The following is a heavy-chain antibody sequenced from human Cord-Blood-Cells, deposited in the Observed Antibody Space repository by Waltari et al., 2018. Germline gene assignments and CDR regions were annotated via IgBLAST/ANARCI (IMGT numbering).Heavy chain of an antibody. V-gene: IGHV4-38-2*01. Sequence: QVQLQESGPGLVKPSETLSLTCAVSGYSISSGYYWGWNRQPPGQGLEWIGSIYHSGSTYYNPSLKSRVTISVDTSKNQFSLKLSSVTAADTAVYYCARGYYYDSSGYWPAIPYDYWGQGTLVTVSS. CDR1: GYSISSGYY. J-gene: IGHJ4*02. CDR3: ARGYYYDSSGYWPAIPYDY. CDR2: IYHSGST. D-gene: IGHD3-22*01.